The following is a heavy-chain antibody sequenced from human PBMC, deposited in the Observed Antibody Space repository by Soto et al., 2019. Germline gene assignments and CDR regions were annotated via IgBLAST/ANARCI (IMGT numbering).Heavy chain of an antibody. D-gene: IGHD2-21*02. Sequence: QLQLQESGPGLVKPSETLSLTCTVSGGSISSSSCYWGWIRQPPGKGLEWIGSIYYSGSTYYNPSLRSRVTISVDTSKNQFSLKLISVTAADTAVYYCARLTVEDGDGYYYYGLDVWGQGTTVTVSS. CDR3: ARLTVEDGDGYYYYGLDV. CDR2: IYYSGST. J-gene: IGHJ6*02. CDR1: GGSISSSSCY. V-gene: IGHV4-39*01.